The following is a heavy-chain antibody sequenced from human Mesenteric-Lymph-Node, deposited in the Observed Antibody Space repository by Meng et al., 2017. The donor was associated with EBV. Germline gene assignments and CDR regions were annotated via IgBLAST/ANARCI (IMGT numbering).Heavy chain of an antibody. J-gene: IGHJ4*02. V-gene: IGHV1-46*01. CDR3: ARDYCSGGSCYSPDY. CDR1: GYTVTSYY. Sequence: QAQLVQTGAEVKKPGASVKVSCKASGYTVTSYYMHWGRQAPGQGLEWMGKINPNGGSTTYARKFQGRVTMTRDTSTSTVYMELTSLRSEDTAVYYCARDYCSGGSCYSPDYWGQGTLVTVSS. D-gene: IGHD2-15*01. CDR2: INPNGGST.